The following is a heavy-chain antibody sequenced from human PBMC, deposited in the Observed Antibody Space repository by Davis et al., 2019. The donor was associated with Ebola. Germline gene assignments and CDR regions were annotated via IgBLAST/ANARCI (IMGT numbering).Heavy chain of an antibody. D-gene: IGHD2-2*01. J-gene: IGHJ4*02. V-gene: IGHV1-8*03. CDR1: GYTFTSYD. CDR2: MNPNSGNT. Sequence: ASVKVSCKASGYTFTSYDINWVRQATGQGLEWMGWMNPNSGNTGYAQKFQGRVTITRNTSISTAYMELSSLRSEDTAVYYCARGARAPSSNSCKYYWGQGTLVTVSS. CDR3: ARGARAPSSNSCKYY.